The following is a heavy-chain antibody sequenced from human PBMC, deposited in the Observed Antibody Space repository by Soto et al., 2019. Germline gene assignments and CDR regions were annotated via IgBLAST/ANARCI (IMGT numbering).Heavy chain of an antibody. Sequence: GSLRLSCAASGFTFSSYGMHWVRQAPGKGLEWVAVIWYDGSNKYYADSVKGRFTISRDNSKNTLYLQMNSLRAEDTAVYYCARDRLAYYYDSSGYYRGFDYWGQGTLVTVSS. V-gene: IGHV3-33*01. CDR2: IWYDGSNK. CDR1: GFTFSSYG. J-gene: IGHJ4*02. D-gene: IGHD3-22*01. CDR3: ARDRLAYYYDSSGYYRGFDY.